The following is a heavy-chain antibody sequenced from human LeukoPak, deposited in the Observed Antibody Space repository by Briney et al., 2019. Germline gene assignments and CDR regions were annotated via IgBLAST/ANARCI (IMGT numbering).Heavy chain of an antibody. Sequence: SETLSLTCSVSGGSISSYYWSWIRQPPGKGLEWIGYMYYSGSTNYNPSLKSRVTMSVDTSKNQFSLKLNSVTAADTAVYYCASLSEYCSAGSCYLGWSDPWGQGTLVTVSS. CDR3: ASLSEYCSAGSCYLGWSDP. J-gene: IGHJ5*02. CDR2: MYYSGST. V-gene: IGHV4-59*01. D-gene: IGHD2-15*01. CDR1: GGSISSYY.